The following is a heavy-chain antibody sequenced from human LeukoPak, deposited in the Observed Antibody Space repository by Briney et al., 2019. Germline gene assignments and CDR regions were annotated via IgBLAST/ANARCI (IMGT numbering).Heavy chain of an antibody. V-gene: IGHV3-64D*06. D-gene: IGHD1-26*01. CDR3: VKDTVGAPRRTERGFDS. CDR1: GFMLTNFS. J-gene: IGHJ4*02. Sequence: GGSLRPSCSASGFMLTNFSMHWVRQIPGKGLEYVSGIISNGGSTYNEDSVRGRFTISRDNSKNTLYLQMRGLRTEDTAIYYCVKDTVGAPRRTERGFDSWGQGTLVTVST. CDR2: IISNGGST.